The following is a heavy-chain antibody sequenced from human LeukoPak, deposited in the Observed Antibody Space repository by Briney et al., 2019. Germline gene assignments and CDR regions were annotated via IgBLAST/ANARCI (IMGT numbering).Heavy chain of an antibody. Sequence: PSETLSLTCTVSGYSISSGYYWGWIRQPPGKGLEWIGSIYHSGSTNYNPSLKSRVTISVDTSKNQFSLKLSSVTAADTAVYYCARGSLRAVAGYYFDYWGQGTLVTVSS. V-gene: IGHV4-38-2*02. CDR1: GYSISSGYY. J-gene: IGHJ4*02. D-gene: IGHD6-19*01. CDR2: IYHSGST. CDR3: ARGSLRAVAGYYFDY.